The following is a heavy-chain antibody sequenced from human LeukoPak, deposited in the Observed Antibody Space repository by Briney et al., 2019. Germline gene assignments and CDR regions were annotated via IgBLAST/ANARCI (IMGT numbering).Heavy chain of an antibody. Sequence: PGGSLRLSCAASGFTFSSYSMNWVRQAPGKGREWVSSISSSSYIYYADSVKGRFTISRDNAKNSLYLQMNSLRAEDTAVYYCARAGIAAAPYYYYMDVWGKGTTVTVSS. V-gene: IGHV3-21*01. CDR3: ARAGIAAAPYYYYMDV. CDR2: ISSSSYI. CDR1: GFTFSSYS. J-gene: IGHJ6*03. D-gene: IGHD6-13*01.